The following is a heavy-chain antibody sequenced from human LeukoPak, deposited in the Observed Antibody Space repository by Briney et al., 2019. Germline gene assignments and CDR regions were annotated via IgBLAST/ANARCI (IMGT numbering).Heavy chain of an antibody. V-gene: IGHV1-18*04. D-gene: IGHD2-21*02. CDR3: ARVAVYCGGDCYSDY. CDR1: GYTFSNYG. CDR2: ISGFNSHT. Sequence: ASVKVSCKASGYTFSNYGMSWVRQAPGHGLEWMGWISGFNSHTKYSQKSQGRVTMTTDTSTSTAYMEVRSLRSDDTAVYYCARVAVYCGGDCYSDYWGQGTLVTVSS. J-gene: IGHJ4*02.